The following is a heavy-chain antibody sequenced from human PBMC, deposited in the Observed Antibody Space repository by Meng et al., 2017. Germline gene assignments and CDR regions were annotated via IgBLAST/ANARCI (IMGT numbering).Heavy chain of an antibody. CDR1: GFTFSSYA. V-gene: IGHV3-30*04. D-gene: IGHD3-10*01. CDR2: ISYDGSNK. Sequence: GESLKISCAASGFTFSSYAMHWVRQAPGKGLERVAVISYDGSNKYYADSVKGRFTISRDNSKNTLYLQMNSLRAEDTAVYYCARDPMSVLPYMPHAPWFDPWGQGTLVTVSS. J-gene: IGHJ5*02. CDR3: ARDPMSVLPYMPHAPWFDP.